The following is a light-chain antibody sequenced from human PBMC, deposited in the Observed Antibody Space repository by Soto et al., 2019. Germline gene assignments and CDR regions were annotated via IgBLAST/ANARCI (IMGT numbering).Light chain of an antibody. CDR2: RDN. J-gene: IGLJ1*01. CDR1: SSDIGSYY. Sequence: QSVLTQPPSASGTPGQTVTISCSGTSSDIGSYYVYWSQQHPGTTPKLLIYRDNQRPSGVPDRFSGSKSGTSASLAISGLRFEDEDEYYCAAWDDGLSGFNVFGTGTKLTVL. V-gene: IGLV1-47*01. CDR3: AAWDDGLSGFNV.